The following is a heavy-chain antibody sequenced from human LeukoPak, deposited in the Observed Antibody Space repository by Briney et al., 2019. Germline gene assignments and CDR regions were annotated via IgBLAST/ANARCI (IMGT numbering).Heavy chain of an antibody. CDR1: TFTFSTNS. CDR3: AKDQVGGASDY. V-gene: IGHV3-23*01. D-gene: IGHD4-23*01. CDR2: ISGSGGST. J-gene: IGHJ4*02. Sequence: GGSLTLSCAASTFTFSTNSTSWVSQAPGKGLEWVSAISGSGGSTYYADSVKGRFTISRDNSKNTLYLQMNSLRAEDTAVYYCAKDQVGGASDYWGQGTLVTVSS.